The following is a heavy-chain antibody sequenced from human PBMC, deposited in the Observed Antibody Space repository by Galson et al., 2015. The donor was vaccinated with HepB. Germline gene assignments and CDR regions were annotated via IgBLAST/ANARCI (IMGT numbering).Heavy chain of an antibody. V-gene: IGHV1-18*01. CDR2: INPYNGNT. D-gene: IGHD3-16*02. CDR3: ARGGVISFEGLIVRAGDYFDY. CDR1: GYTFTNYG. Sequence: SVKVSCKASGYTFTNYGISWVRQAPGQGLEWMGWINPYNGNTNYAPEFQGRVTLTTDTSTSTVYMELRSLRSDDTAVHYCARGGVISFEGLIVRAGDYFDYWGRGTLVTVSS. J-gene: IGHJ4*02.